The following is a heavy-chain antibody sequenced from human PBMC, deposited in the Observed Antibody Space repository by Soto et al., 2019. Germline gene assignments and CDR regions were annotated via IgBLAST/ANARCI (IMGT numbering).Heavy chain of an antibody. CDR1: GFTFSRYW. V-gene: IGHV3-7*03. Sequence: EVQLVESGGGLVQPGGSLRLSCAASGFTFSRYWMNWVRQAPGKGLEWVANIKQDGSEKYYVDSVKGRFTISRDNAKKSLYLQMDSLSAEDTAVYYCARAEGLSKSYYSDYWGQGTLVTVSS. D-gene: IGHD3-16*02. CDR2: IKQDGSEK. CDR3: ARAEGLSKSYYSDY. J-gene: IGHJ4*02.